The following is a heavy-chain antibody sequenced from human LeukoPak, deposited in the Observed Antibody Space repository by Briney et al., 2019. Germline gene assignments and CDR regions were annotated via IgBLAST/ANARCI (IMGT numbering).Heavy chain of an antibody. J-gene: IGHJ4*02. V-gene: IGHV4-4*02. D-gene: IGHD2-8*01. CDR3: ARSGYCTNGVCYFYQLGEFDY. Sequence: PSGTLSLTCAVSGGSISSSNWWSWVRQPPGKGLEWIGEIYHSGSTNYNPSLKSRVTISVDKSKNQFSLKLSSVTAADTAVYYCARSGYCTNGVCYFYQLGEFDYWGQGTLVTVSS. CDR1: GGSISSSNW. CDR2: IYHSGST.